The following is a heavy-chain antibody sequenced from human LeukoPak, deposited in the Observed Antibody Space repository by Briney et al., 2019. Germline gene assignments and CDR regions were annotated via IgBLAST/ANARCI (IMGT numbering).Heavy chain of an antibody. V-gene: IGHV4-34*01. CDR3: ANYDSGRGCFDP. Sequence: PSETLSLTCAVYGGSFSGYYWSWIRQPPGKGLEWIGEINHSGSTYYNPSLRSRVTVSVDTSDNQFSLKLNSVTAADTAVYYCANYDSGRGCFDPWGQGTLVTVSS. D-gene: IGHD3-10*01. J-gene: IGHJ5*02. CDR2: INHSGST. CDR1: GGSFSGYY.